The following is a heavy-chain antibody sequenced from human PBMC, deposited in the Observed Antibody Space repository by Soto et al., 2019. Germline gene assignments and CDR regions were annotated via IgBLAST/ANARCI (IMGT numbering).Heavy chain of an antibody. Sequence: GGSLRLSCAASGFTFSSYWMSWVRRAPGKGLEWVANIKQDGSEKYYVDSVKGRFTISRDNAKNPLYLQMNSLRAEDTAVYYCARGLLGIARAYWGQGTLVTVSS. CDR2: IKQDGSEK. CDR1: GFTFSSYW. J-gene: IGHJ4*02. V-gene: IGHV3-7*01. CDR3: ARGLLGIARAY. D-gene: IGHD6-13*01.